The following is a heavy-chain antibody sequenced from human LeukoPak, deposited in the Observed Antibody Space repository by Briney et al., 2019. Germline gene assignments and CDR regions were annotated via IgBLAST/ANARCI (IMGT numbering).Heavy chain of an antibody. D-gene: IGHD3-3*01. CDR1: GFTLSSYS. J-gene: IGHJ5*02. CDR2: ISISSSYI. V-gene: IGHV3-21*01. Sequence: GGSLRLSCAASGFTLSSYSMKWVRQAPGKGLECVSFISISSSYIYYADSVNHRFTISRDNAKNSLYLQMNRLRAEDTAVYYCARDSNWSGYKSWGQGTLVTVSS. CDR3: ARDSNWSGYKS.